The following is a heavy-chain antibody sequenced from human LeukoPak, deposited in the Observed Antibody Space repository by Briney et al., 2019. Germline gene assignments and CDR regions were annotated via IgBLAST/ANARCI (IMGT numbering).Heavy chain of an antibody. V-gene: IGHV3-64*01. CDR2: ITSNGDKT. J-gene: IGHJ4*02. CDR3: ARGGATTLFDH. D-gene: IGHD1-26*01. Sequence: GGSLRLSCAASGFTFSSYATHWVRQAPGKGLEYVSAITSNGDKTYYGNSVKGRFTISRDNSKNTLYLQMGSLSIEDVAVYYCARGGATTLFDHWGQGTLVTVSS. CDR1: GFTFSSYA.